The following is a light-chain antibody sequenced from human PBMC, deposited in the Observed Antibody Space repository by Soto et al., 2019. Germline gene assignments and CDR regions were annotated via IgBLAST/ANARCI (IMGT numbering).Light chain of an antibody. CDR2: GDN. CDR1: SSNIGTNT. V-gene: IGLV1-44*01. J-gene: IGLJ1*01. CDR3: AAWDDSLNGYV. Sequence: QSALTQSPSASGTPGQRVTISCSGSSSNIGTNTVNWYQQLPGTAPKLLIYGDNQRPSGVPVRFSGSKSGTSASLAIIGLQSEDEADYYCAAWDDSLNGYVFAAGTKVTVL.